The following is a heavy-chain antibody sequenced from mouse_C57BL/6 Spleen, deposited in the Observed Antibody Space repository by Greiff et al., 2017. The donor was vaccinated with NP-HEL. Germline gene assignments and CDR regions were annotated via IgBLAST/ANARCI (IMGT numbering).Heavy chain of an antibody. Sequence: EVMLVESGGGLVKPGGSLKLSCAASGFTFSDYGMHWVRQAPEKGLEWVAYISSGSSTIYYADTVKGRFTISRDNAKNTLFLQMTSLRSEDTAMYYCASATTVVATRYFDVWGTGTTVTVSS. D-gene: IGHD1-1*01. J-gene: IGHJ1*03. CDR2: ISSGSSTI. V-gene: IGHV5-17*01. CDR1: GFTFSDYG. CDR3: ASATTVVATRYFDV.